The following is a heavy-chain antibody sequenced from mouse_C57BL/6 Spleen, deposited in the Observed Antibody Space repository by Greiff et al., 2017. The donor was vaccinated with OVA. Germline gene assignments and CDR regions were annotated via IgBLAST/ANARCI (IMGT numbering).Heavy chain of an antibody. V-gene: IGHV5-6*01. CDR3: ASFDDYAMDY. Sequence: EVQLVESGGDLVKPGGSLKLSCAASGFTFSSYGMSWVRQTPDKRLEWVATISSGGSYTYYPDSVKGRFTISRDNAKNTLYLQMSSLKSEDTAMYYCASFDDYAMDYWGQGTSVTVSS. CDR1: GFTFSSYG. J-gene: IGHJ4*01. CDR2: ISSGGSYT.